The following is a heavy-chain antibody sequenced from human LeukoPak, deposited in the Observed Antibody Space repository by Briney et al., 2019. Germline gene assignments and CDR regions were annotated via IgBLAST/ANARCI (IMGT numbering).Heavy chain of an antibody. CDR1: GFTVSNNY. V-gene: IGHV3-66*01. Sequence: GGSLRLSCAASGFTVSNNYMSWVRQAPGKGLEWVSVIYSGGSTYYADSVKGRFTISRDNSKNTLYLQMNSLRAEDTAVYYCAREGDGYNSPIDYWGQGTLVTVSS. CDR2: IYSGGST. J-gene: IGHJ4*02. D-gene: IGHD5-24*01. CDR3: AREGDGYNSPIDY.